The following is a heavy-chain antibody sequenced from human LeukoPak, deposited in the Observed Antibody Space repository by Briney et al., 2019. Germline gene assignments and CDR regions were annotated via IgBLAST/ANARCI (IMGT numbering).Heavy chain of an antibody. CDR3: ARVGVNLGVVSYYYYGMDV. V-gene: IGHV1-2*02. J-gene: IGHJ6*02. CDR2: INPNSGGT. Sequence: GASVKVSCKASGYTFTGYYMHWVRQAPGQGLEWMGWINPNSGGTNYAQKFQGRVTMTRHTSISTAYMELSRLRSDDTAVYYCARVGVNLGVVSYYYYGMDVWGQGTTVTVSS. CDR1: GYTFTGYY. D-gene: IGHD3-3*01.